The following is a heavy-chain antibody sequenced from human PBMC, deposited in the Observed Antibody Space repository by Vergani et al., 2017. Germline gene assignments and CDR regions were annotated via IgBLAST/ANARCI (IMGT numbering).Heavy chain of an antibody. D-gene: IGHD6-13*01. V-gene: IGHV4-61*02. Sequence: QVQLQESGPGLVKPSQTLSLTCTVSGGSINSHNYYWSWIRQPAGKGLEWIGRIHTSGSTNYNPSLKSRVTISVDTSKNQFSLKLSSVTAADTAVYYCARETAAAGTADYWGQGTLVTVSS. J-gene: IGHJ4*02. CDR1: GGSINSHNYY. CDR3: ARETAAAGTADY. CDR2: IHTSGST.